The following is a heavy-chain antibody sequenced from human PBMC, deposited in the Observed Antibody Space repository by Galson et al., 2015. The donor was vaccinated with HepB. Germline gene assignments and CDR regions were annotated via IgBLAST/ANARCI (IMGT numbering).Heavy chain of an antibody. V-gene: IGHV3-30-3*01. CDR2: ISFDGTNT. J-gene: IGHJ6*02. Sequence: SLRLSCAASGVTFSNYAVHWVRQAPGKGLEWVAVISFDGTNTYYADSLKGRFTISRDNSKSTVYLQINGLRTEDTAVYSCATDRGQEHFYHYGLDVWGHGTTVTVSS. CDR1: GVTFSNYA. CDR3: ATDRGQEHFYHYGLDV. D-gene: IGHD1-1*01.